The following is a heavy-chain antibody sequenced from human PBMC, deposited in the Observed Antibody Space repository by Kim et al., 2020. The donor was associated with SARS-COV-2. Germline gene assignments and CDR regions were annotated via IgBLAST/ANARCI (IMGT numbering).Heavy chain of an antibody. CDR2: INHSGST. D-gene: IGHD3-9*01. CDR1: GGSFSGYY. Sequence: SETLSLTCAVYGGSFSGYYWSWIRQPPGKGLEWIGEINHSGSTNYNPSLKSRVTISVDTSKNQFSLKLSSVTAADTAVYYCARLKWPLYDILTGYYQRWGGYYGMDVWGQGTTVTVSS. CDR3: ARLKWPLYDILTGYYQRWGGYYGMDV. V-gene: IGHV4-34*01. J-gene: IGHJ6*02.